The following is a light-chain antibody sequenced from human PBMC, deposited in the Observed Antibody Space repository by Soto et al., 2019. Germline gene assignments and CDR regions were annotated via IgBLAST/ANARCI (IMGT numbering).Light chain of an antibody. V-gene: IGKV3-20*01. Sequence: EIVLTQSPGTLSLSPGERATLSCRASQNLGSSYLAWYQQKPGQAPRLLIYCASRRATGIPDRFSGSGSGTDFTLTISRLEPEDVAVYYCQHYLNSPAYTFGQGTRLEIK. J-gene: IGKJ2*01. CDR1: QNLGSSY. CDR2: CAS. CDR3: QHYLNSPAYT.